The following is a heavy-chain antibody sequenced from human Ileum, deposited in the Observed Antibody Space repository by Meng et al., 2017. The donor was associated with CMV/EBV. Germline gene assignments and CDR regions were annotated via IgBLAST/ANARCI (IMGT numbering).Heavy chain of an antibody. CDR2: ISTSSSYI. Sequence: LSCAASGFSCSSYRMNWVRQAPGKGLEWVSSISTSSSYIYYADSVKGRFTISRDNAKNSLYLQMNSLRAEDTAVYYCARGSGSYYDYWGQGTLVTVSS. CDR3: ARGSGSYYDY. V-gene: IGHV3-21*01. D-gene: IGHD1-26*01. J-gene: IGHJ4*02. CDR1: GFSCSSYR.